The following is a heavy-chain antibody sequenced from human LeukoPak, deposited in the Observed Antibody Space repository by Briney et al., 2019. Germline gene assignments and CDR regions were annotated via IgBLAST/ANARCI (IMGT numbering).Heavy chain of an antibody. CDR3: ARVGVTGFSGYYFDY. J-gene: IGHJ4*02. CDR2: IYYSGST. Sequence: SETLSLTCTVSGYSISSGYYWGWIRQPPGKGLEWIGSIYYSGSTYYNPSLKSRVTISVDTSKNQFSLKLSSVTAADTAVYYCARVGVTGFSGYYFDYWGQGTLVTVSS. CDR1: GYSISSGYY. D-gene: IGHD3-9*01. V-gene: IGHV4-38-2*02.